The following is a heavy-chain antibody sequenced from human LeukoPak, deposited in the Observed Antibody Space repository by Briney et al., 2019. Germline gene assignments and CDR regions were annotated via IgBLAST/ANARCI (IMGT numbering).Heavy chain of an antibody. J-gene: IGHJ4*02. V-gene: IGHV4-39*02. CDR3: AREGGPYRPLDY. Sequence: KPSETLSLTCTVSGGSISKNNYYWGWIRQPPGKGLEWIGSMYYSGSTYYNPSLKSRVTISVDTSKSQFSLNLSFVTAADTAVYYCAREGGPYRPLDYSGQGTLVTVAS. CDR2: MYYSGST. CDR1: GGSISKNNYY.